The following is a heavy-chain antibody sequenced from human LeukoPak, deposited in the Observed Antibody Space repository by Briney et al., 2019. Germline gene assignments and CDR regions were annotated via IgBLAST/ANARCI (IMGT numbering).Heavy chain of an antibody. Sequence: PGGSLRLSCAVTGFTFSDYYMGWIRQTPGKGLEWVSYISSSSSTIYYADSVKGRFTISRDNAKNSLYRQMNSLRAEDTAVYYCASADYDILTGIDYWGQGTLVTVSS. J-gene: IGHJ4*02. CDR3: ASADYDILTGIDY. CDR1: GFTFSDYY. CDR2: ISSSSSTI. V-gene: IGHV3-11*04. D-gene: IGHD3-9*01.